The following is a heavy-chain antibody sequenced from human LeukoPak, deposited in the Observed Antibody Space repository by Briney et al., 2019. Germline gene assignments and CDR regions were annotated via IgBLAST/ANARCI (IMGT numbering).Heavy chain of an antibody. CDR3: TTKVIRGNSGDDYDD. CDR1: GVTFSSYG. V-gene: IGHV3-30*03. Sequence: GSLRLSCAASGVTFSSYGMHWVRQAPGKGLEWVALISSDGNDKLYGDSVKGRFTISRDDSKSTLYLQMNSLRAEDTAVYYCTTKVIRGNSGDDYDDWGQGTLVTVSS. J-gene: IGHJ4*02. D-gene: IGHD5-12*01. CDR2: ISSDGNDK.